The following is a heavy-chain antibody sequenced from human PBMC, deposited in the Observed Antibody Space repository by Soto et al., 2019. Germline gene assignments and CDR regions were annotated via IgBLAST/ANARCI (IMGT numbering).Heavy chain of an antibody. CDR2: ISAYNGNT. Sequence: ASVKVSCKASGYTFTSYGISWVRQAPGQGLEWMGWISAYNGNTNYAQKLQGRVTMTTDTSTSTAYMELRSLRSDDTAVYYCARLPYDFWSGYLGESDYGMDVWGQGTTVTVSS. D-gene: IGHD3-3*01. CDR1: GYTFTSYG. J-gene: IGHJ6*02. V-gene: IGHV1-18*01. CDR3: ARLPYDFWSGYLGESDYGMDV.